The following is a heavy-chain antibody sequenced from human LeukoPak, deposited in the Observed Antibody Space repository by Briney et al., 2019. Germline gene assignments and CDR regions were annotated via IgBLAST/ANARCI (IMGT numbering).Heavy chain of an antibody. V-gene: IGHV1-18*01. Sequence: GASVKVSCKASGYTFTSYGISWVRQAPGQGLEWMGWISAYNGNTNYAQKLQGRVTMTTDTSTSTAYMELRSLRSDDTAVYYCARAGNISYYDFWSGYYNWFDPWGQGTLVTVSS. CDR1: GYTFTSYG. D-gene: IGHD3-3*01. CDR3: ARAGNISYYDFWSGYYNWFDP. J-gene: IGHJ5*02. CDR2: ISAYNGNT.